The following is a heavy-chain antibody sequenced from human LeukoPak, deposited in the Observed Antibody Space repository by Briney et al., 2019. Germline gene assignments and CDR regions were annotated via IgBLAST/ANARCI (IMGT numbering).Heavy chain of an antibody. CDR3: TRDPTDIVVVPATIGDAFDI. CDR2: IRSKAYGGTT. CDR1: GVTFGDHA. Sequence: GGTLRLSCTASGVTFGDHAMTWVRQAPGKGLEWVGFIRSKAYGGTTDYAASVKGRFTISRDDSKSIAYLQMHSLKTEDTAVYYCTRDPTDIVVVPATIGDAFDIWGQGTMVTVSS. J-gene: IGHJ3*02. V-gene: IGHV3-49*04. D-gene: IGHD2-2*01.